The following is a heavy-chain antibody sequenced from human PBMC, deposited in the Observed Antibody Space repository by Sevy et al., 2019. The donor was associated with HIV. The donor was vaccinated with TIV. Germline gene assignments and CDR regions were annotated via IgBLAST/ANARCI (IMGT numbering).Heavy chain of an antibody. CDR3: ARYYAYHYYMDV. J-gene: IGHJ6*03. D-gene: IGHD3-10*01. V-gene: IGHV4-59*01. Sequence: SETLSLTCTVSGGSISGYYWSWIRQPPGKGLEWIGYIYYSGSTNYNPSLKSRVTISVDTSKNQFSLKLSSVTAADTAVYYCARYYAYHYYMDVWGKGTTVTVSS. CDR2: IYYSGST. CDR1: GGSISGYY.